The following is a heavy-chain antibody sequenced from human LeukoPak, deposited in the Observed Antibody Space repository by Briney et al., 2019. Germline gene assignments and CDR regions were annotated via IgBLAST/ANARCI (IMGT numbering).Heavy chain of an antibody. CDR1: GDSISSSSYY. D-gene: IGHD3-16*01. Sequence: SETLSLTCTVSGDSISSSSYYWGWIRQPPGKGLEWIGSIYYSGSTYYNPSLKSRVTISVDTSKNQFSLKLSSVTAADTAVYYCARRSLGEFDYWGQGTLVTVSS. J-gene: IGHJ4*02. CDR3: ARRSLGEFDY. CDR2: IYYSGST. V-gene: IGHV4-39*01.